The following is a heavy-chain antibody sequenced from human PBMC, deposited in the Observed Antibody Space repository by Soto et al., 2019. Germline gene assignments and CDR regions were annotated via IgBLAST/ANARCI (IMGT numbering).Heavy chain of an antibody. CDR1: GFTFSDYY. CDR2: ISSSGSTI. CDR3: ARVAYDLLTGRPAGAVDI. D-gene: IGHD3-9*01. Sequence: GGSLRLSCAASGFTFSDYYMSWIRQAPGKGLEWVSYISSSGSTIYYADSVKGRFTISRDNAKNSLYLQMNSLRAEDTAVYYFARVAYDLLTGRPAGAVDIWGQGTMVTVSS. J-gene: IGHJ3*02. V-gene: IGHV3-11*01.